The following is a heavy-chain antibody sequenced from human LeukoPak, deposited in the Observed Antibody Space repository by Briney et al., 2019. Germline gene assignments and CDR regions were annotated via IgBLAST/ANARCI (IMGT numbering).Heavy chain of an antibody. Sequence: ASVKVSCKASGYTFTNYGISWVRQAPGQGLEWMGWISAYNGNTNYAQHLQGRVTMTTDTSTSTAYMELRSLGSDDTAVYYCARLRITIFGVVSPFDYWGQGTLVTVSS. J-gene: IGHJ4*02. CDR1: GYTFTNYG. CDR2: ISAYNGNT. CDR3: ARLRITIFGVVSPFDY. V-gene: IGHV1-18*01. D-gene: IGHD3-3*01.